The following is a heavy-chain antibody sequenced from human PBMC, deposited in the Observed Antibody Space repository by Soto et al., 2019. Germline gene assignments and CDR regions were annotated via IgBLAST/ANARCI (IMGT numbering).Heavy chain of an antibody. Sequence: GGSLRLSCAASGFTFSSYGMHWVRQAPGKGLEWVAVISYDGSNKYYADSVKGRFTISRDNSKNTLYLQMNSLRAEDTAVYYCAKADCSSTSCYRYYYYYYGMDVWGQGTTVTVSS. J-gene: IGHJ6*02. CDR3: AKADCSSTSCYRYYYYYYGMDV. CDR1: GFTFSSYG. CDR2: ISYDGSNK. V-gene: IGHV3-30*18. D-gene: IGHD2-2*02.